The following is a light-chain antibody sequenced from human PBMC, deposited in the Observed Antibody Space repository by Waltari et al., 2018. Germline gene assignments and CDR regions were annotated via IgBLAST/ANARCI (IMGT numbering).Light chain of an antibody. CDR2: KGN. Sequence: QTVVTQEPSLSVSPGGTVTLTCALSSGSLSSTSYATWYRQTPGQAPRTLVYKGNSRSCGFPDRFSGSVLGNKAALTITGAQADDESDYVCSVYMGSGIWVFGGGTKLTVL. V-gene: IGLV8-61*01. CDR3: SVYMGSGIWV. J-gene: IGLJ3*02. CDR1: SGSLSSTSY.